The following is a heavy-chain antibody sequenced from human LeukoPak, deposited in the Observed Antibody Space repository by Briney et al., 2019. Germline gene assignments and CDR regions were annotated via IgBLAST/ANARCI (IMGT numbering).Heavy chain of an antibody. D-gene: IGHD3-10*01. V-gene: IGHV4-39*02. Sequence: MTSETLSLTCTVSGGSISISSHCWVWIRQTPGEGLEWIGNIYNNGRSTNYNPSLKSRVTISLDTAKNVFSLKLSSVTAADTAVYYCADSGTNYNLRFHYMGVWGKGTTVTVSS. CDR3: ADSGTNYNLRFHYMGV. CDR1: GGSISISSHC. J-gene: IGHJ6*03. CDR2: IYNNGRST.